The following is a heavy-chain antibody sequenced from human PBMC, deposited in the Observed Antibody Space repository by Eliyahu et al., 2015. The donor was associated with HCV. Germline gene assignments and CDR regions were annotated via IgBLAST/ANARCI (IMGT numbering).Heavy chain of an antibody. Sequence: QLQLQESGPGLVKPSXTLXLXCTVXGGSIXXSSXXXGWIRRPPGKGLEWIGSIYYSGSTYYNPSLKSRVTISVDTSKNQFSLKLSSVTAADTAVYYCARRGEYYDSSGLFDIWGQGTMVTVSS. J-gene: IGHJ3*02. CDR3: ARRGEYYDSSGLFDI. V-gene: IGHV4-39*01. D-gene: IGHD3-22*01. CDR1: GGSIXXSSXX. CDR2: IYYSGST.